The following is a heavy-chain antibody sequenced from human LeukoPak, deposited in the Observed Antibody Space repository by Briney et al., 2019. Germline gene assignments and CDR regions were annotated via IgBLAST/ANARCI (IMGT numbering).Heavy chain of an antibody. CDR1: GFAFSNYA. Sequence: GGSLRLSCTASGFAFSNYAIHWVRQAPGKGLEWVAVISGDGTNAYYAGSVEGRFSISRDNSKNTIFLQMNSLRAEDTAVYYCGPIDSWGQGTLVTVSS. V-gene: IGHV3-30-3*01. CDR2: ISGDGTNA. J-gene: IGHJ4*02. CDR3: GPIDS.